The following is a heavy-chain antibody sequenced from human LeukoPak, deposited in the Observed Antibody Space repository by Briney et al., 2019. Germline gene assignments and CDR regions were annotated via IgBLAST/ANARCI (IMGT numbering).Heavy chain of an antibody. Sequence: PSETLSLTCAVDGGSFSGYYWSWIRQPPGKGREWIGEINHSGSTNYNPSLKSRVTISVDTSKNQFSLKLSSVTAADTAVYYCARGRSSTELDYWGQGTLVTVSS. V-gene: IGHV4-34*01. CDR2: INHSGST. CDR3: ARGRSSTELDY. CDR1: GGSFSGYY. D-gene: IGHD4-17*01. J-gene: IGHJ4*02.